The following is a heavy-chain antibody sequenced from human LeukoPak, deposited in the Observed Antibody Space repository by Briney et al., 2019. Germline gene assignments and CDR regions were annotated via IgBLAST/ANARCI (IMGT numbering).Heavy chain of an antibody. V-gene: IGHV4-39*01. Sequence: PSGTLSLTCAVYGGSFSGYYWGWIRQPPGKGLEWIGSIYYSGNTYYNPSLKSRVSISVDTSKNQFSLKMSSVTAADTAIYYCARPNYGDYIFGFDYWGQGILVTVSS. CDR3: ARPNYGDYIFGFDY. CDR2: IYYSGNT. CDR1: GGSFSGYY. D-gene: IGHD4-17*01. J-gene: IGHJ4*02.